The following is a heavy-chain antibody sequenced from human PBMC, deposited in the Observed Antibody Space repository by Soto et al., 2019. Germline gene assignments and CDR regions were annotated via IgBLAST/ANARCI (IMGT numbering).Heavy chain of an antibody. V-gene: IGHV4-59*12. CDR3: ARVGMVGTVLGSWFDP. D-gene: IGHD6-19*01. J-gene: IGHJ5*02. CDR2: IYYSGST. CDR1: GGSISSYY. Sequence: SETLSLTCTVSGGSISSYYWSWIRQPPGKGLEWIGYIYYSGSTNYNPSLKSRVTMSVDTSKNHFSLKLRSVTAADTAVYYCARVGMVGTVLGSWFDPWGQGALVTVSS.